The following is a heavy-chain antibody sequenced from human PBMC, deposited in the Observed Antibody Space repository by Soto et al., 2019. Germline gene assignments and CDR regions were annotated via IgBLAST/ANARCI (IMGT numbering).Heavy chain of an antibody. V-gene: IGHV1-69*13. CDR2: IIPIFGTA. CDR1: GGTFSSYA. CDR3: ARAETYYDILTGSDPLYGMDV. D-gene: IGHD3-9*01. Sequence: SVKVSCKASGGTFSSYAISWVRQAPGQGLEWMGGIIPIFGTANYAQKFQGRVTITADESTSTAYMELSSLRSEDTAVYYCARAETYYDILTGSDPLYGMDVWGQGTTVTVSS. J-gene: IGHJ6*02.